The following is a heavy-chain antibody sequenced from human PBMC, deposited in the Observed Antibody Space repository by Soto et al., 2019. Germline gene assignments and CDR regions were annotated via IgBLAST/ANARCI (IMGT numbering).Heavy chain of an antibody. Sequence: QVQLVQSGSEVKKPGASVNVSCKAFGYTFTSYGFSWVRQVPGQGLEWLGWISAFNGDTQYAQTMKGRPTVTTDTSPTTVHMQLRSLTPADTAVYYCTREAGWQRMVPYDWGQGTLVSVS. J-gene: IGHJ4*02. V-gene: IGHV1-18*04. CDR1: GYTFTSYG. D-gene: IGHD6-25*01. CDR2: ISAFNGDT. CDR3: TREAGWQRMVPYD.